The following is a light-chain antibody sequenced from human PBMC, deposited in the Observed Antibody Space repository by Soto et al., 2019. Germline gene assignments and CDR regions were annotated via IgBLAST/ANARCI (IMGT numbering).Light chain of an antibody. J-gene: IGKJ1*01. V-gene: IGKV1-5*01. CDR1: QSISSW. Sequence: DIHMTQSPSTLSASVGDRVTIPCRASQSISSWLAWYKQKPGKAPKLLIYDASILESGVPSRFSGVGSGTDFTLTISSLQPDDFATYYCQQYNSYSSTFGQGTKVEIK. CDR2: DAS. CDR3: QQYNSYSST.